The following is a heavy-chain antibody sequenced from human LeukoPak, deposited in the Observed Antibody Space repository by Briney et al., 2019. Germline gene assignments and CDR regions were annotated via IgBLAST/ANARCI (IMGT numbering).Heavy chain of an antibody. CDR3: ARSYLSGNYGNFDY. V-gene: IGHV4-59*01. Sequence: SETLSLTCTVSGGSISSYFWSWIRQTPGKGLEWIGDIHYSGSTNYNPSLKSRVTMSVDTSKNQFSLKLNSVSAADTAVYYCARSYLSGNYGNFDYWGQGTLVTVSS. CDR2: IHYSGST. CDR1: GGSISSYF. D-gene: IGHD3-10*01. J-gene: IGHJ4*02.